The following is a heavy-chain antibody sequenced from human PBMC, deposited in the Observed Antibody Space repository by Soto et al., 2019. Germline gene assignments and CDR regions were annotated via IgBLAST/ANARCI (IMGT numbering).Heavy chain of an antibody. CDR3: ASVRYPLLTCAFHX. J-gene: IGHJ3*02. V-gene: IGHV3-33*01. D-gene: IGHD3-9*01. Sequence: GGSLRLSCAASGFTFSSCGMHWVRQAPGKGLEWVSVICYDGSNKYYEDSVKGRLTISRDNSKNTLYLQMNSLRAEDTAVYYCASVRYPLLTCAFHXWGQVTMFTVS. CDR1: GFTFSSCG. CDR2: ICYDGSNK.